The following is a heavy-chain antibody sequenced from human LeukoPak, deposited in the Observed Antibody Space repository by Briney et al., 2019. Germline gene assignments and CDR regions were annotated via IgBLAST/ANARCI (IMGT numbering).Heavy chain of an antibody. CDR3: ARVAGPARTLHAFDI. J-gene: IGHJ3*02. CDR2: INHSGST. D-gene: IGHD1-14*01. Sequence: PSETLSLTCAVYGGSFSGYYWSWIRQPPGKGLEWIGEINHSGSTNYNPSLKSRVTISVDTSKNQFSLKLSSVTAADTAVYYCARVAGPARTLHAFDIWGQGTMVTVSS. V-gene: IGHV4-34*01. CDR1: GGSFSGYY.